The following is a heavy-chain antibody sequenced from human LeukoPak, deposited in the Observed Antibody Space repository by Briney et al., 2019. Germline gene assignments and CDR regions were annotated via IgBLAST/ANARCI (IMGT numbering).Heavy chain of an antibody. J-gene: IGHJ4*02. D-gene: IGHD2-21*02. CDR1: GGTFSADW. CDR3: AKVPRDSDCY. V-gene: IGHV3-7*01. CDR2: INEDGSVK. Sequence: GGSLRLSCAVSGGTFSADWMAWVRQSPGKGLEWVAEINEDGSVKYYVDSMKGRFTISRGNANNSLYLQMNSLGAEDTAVYYCAKVPRDSDCYWGQGTLVTVSS.